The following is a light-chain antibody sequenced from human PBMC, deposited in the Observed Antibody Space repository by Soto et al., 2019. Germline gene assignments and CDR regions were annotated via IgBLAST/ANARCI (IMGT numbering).Light chain of an antibody. CDR2: GAS. V-gene: IGKV3-15*01. CDR1: QSISSN. J-gene: IGKJ1*01. Sequence: EIVLTQSPATLSVSPGARXPSXCRAGQSISSNLAWYQQKPGQAPRLLIYGASTRATGIPARFSGSGSGTEFTLTISSLQSEDFAVYYCQQYNNWPPWTFGQGTKVDIK. CDR3: QQYNNWPPWT.